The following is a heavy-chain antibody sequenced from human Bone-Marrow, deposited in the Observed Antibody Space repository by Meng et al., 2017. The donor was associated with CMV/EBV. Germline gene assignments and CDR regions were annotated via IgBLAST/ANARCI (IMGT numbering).Heavy chain of an antibody. CDR3: ARDRFDIVVVPAAIGLDY. V-gene: IGHV1-18*01. D-gene: IGHD2-2*01. CDR2: ISTYDAYT. J-gene: IGHJ4*02. Sequence: FTNDGISWVRQAPGQGLVWLGWISTYDAYTNYAQNLQGRVTMTTDTSTSTAYMELRSLRSDDTAVYYCARDRFDIVVVPAAIGLDYWGQGTLVTVSS. CDR1: FTNDG.